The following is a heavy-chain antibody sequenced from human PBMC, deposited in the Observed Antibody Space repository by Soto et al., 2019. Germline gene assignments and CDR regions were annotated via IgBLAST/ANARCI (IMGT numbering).Heavy chain of an antibody. CDR2: IIPIFGTA. V-gene: IGHV1-69*06. J-gene: IGHJ6*02. CDR1: GGTFSSYA. D-gene: IGHD6-6*01. CDR3: ARPAYSSSGNYYYYGMDV. Sequence: SVKVSCKASGGTFSSYAISWVRQAPGQGLEWMGGIIPIFGTANYAQKFQGRVTITADKSTSTAYMELSSLRSEDTAVYYCARPAYSSSGNYYYYGMDVWGQGTMVTVSS.